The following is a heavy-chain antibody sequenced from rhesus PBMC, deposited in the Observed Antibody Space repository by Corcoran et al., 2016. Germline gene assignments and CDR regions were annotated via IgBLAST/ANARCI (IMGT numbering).Heavy chain of an antibody. CDR3: ARRGDYFGY. CDR2: IYGSGGST. J-gene: IGHJ4*01. CDR1: GGSISDSYY. V-gene: IGHV4-106*01. D-gene: IGHD3-34*01. Sequence: QVQLQESGPGLVKPSETLSLTCTVSGGSISDSYYWSWIRQPPGKGLEWMGRIYGSGGSTNYNPAHKSRVTISRDTSKNQFSLKLSSVTAADTAVYYCARRGDYFGYWGQGVLVTVSS.